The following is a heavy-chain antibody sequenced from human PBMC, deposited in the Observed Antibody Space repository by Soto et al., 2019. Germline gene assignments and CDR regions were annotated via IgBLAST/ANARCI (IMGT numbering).Heavy chain of an antibody. V-gene: IGHV1-69*02. Sequence: QVQLVQSGAEVKKPGSSVKVSCKASGGTFSSYTISWVRQAPGQGLEWMGRIIPILGIANYAQKFQGRVTITADKSTSTADMELSSLRSEDTAVYYCARVRRDGSDATMNFDYWGQGTLVTVSS. CDR3: ARVRRDGSDATMNFDY. D-gene: IGHD5-12*01. CDR2: IIPILGIA. J-gene: IGHJ4*02. CDR1: GGTFSSYT.